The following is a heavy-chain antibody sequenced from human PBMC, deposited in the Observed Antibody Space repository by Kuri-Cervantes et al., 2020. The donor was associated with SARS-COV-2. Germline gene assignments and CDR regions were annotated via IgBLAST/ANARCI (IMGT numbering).Heavy chain of an antibody. CDR3: TTEKHIVVVPAAIVSAIGFFDY. V-gene: IGHV3-30-3*01. CDR2: ISYDGSNK. J-gene: IGHJ4*02. D-gene: IGHD2-2*01. Sequence: GGSLRLSCAASGFTFSSYAMHWVRQAPGKGLEWVAVISYDGSNKYYADSVKGRFTISRDNSKNTLYLQMNSLKTEDTAVYYCTTEKHIVVVPAAIVSAIGFFDYWGQGTLVTVSS. CDR1: GFTFSSYA.